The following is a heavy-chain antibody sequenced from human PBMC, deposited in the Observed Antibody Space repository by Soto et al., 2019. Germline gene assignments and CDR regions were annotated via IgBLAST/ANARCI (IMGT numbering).Heavy chain of an antibody. CDR3: ARAGSFGVDEYFQY. J-gene: IGHJ1*01. Sequence: ASVKVSCKASGYTFTDFFVHWVRRAPGQGLEWMGWINPHDGGTKYAQKFQGRVTMTWDTSISTAFTELNGLRPDDTAIYFCARAGSFGVDEYFQYWGEGSLVTVSS. D-gene: IGHD3-3*02. V-gene: IGHV1-2*02. CDR2: INPHDGGT. CDR1: GYTFTDFF.